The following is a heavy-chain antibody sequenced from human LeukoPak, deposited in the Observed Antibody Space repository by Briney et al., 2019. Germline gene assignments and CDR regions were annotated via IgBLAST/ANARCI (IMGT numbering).Heavy chain of an antibody. J-gene: IGHJ4*02. CDR2: ISSSGGSI. D-gene: IGHD3-9*01. CDR1: GFTFSSYE. CDR3: AKTPYYDILTGYLDY. V-gene: IGHV3-48*03. Sequence: GGSLRLSCAASGFTFSSYEMNWVRRAPGKGLEWVSYISSSGGSIYYADSVKGRFTISRDNAKDSLYLQMNSLRAEDTAVYYCAKTPYYDILTGYLDYWGQGTLVTVSS.